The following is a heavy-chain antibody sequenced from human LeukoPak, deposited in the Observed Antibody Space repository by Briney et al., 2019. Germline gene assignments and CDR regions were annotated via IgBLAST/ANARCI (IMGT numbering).Heavy chain of an antibody. CDR1: GDSLTSSNFY. D-gene: IGHD6-19*01. CDR3: VTTRQTSGWWFDY. J-gene: IGHJ4*02. Sequence: RSSETLSLTCTVSGDSLTSSNFYWGWIRQPPGKSLEWIGSIHYNGRTYYNPSLKSRVTIPVDTPNNQFSLNLISVTAADTAMYYCVTTRQTSGWWFDYWGQGTLVTVSS. CDR2: IHYNGRT. V-gene: IGHV4-39*01.